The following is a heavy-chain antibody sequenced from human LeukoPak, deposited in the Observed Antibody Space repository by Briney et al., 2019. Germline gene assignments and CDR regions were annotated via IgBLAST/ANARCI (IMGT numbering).Heavy chain of an antibody. CDR3: ARVDPDSSSTLEVFDY. J-gene: IGHJ4*02. V-gene: IGHV4-59*01. Sequence: SETLSLTRTVSGDSISSYYWSWIRQPPGKGLEWIGYIYYSGSTNYNPSLKSRVTISVDTSKNQFSLKLSSVTAADTAVYYCARVDPDSSSTLEVFDYWGQGTLVTVSS. D-gene: IGHD6-6*01. CDR1: GDSISSYY. CDR2: IYYSGST.